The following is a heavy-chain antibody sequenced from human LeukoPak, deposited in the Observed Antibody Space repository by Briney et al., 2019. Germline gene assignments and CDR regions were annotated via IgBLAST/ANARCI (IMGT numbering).Heavy chain of an antibody. Sequence: GGSLRLSCAASGFTVSSNYMSWARQAPGKGLEWVSVIYSGGSTYYAGSVKGRFTISRDNSKNTLYLQMNSLRAEDTAVYYCARVGSSNGYYYYYYMDVWGKGTTVTVSS. J-gene: IGHJ6*03. CDR3: ARVGSSNGYYYYYYMDV. D-gene: IGHD2-2*01. CDR2: IYSGGST. V-gene: IGHV3-53*01. CDR1: GFTVSSNY.